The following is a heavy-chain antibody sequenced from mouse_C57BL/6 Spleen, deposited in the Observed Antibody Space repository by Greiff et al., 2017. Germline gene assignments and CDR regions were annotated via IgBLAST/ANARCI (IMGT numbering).Heavy chain of an antibody. D-gene: IGHD4-1*01. Sequence: VQLQQPGAELVKPGASVKMSCKASGYTFTSYWITWVKQRPGQGLEWIGDIYPGSGSTNYNEKFKSKATLTVDTSSSTAYMQLSSLTSADSAVYYCARSNPQLTGAMDYWGQGTSVTVSS. CDR2: IYPGSGST. CDR1: GYTFTSYW. CDR3: ARSNPQLTGAMDY. J-gene: IGHJ4*01. V-gene: IGHV1-55*01.